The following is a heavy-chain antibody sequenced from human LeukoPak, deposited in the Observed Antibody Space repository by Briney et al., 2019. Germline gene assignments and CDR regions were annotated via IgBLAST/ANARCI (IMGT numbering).Heavy chain of an antibody. D-gene: IGHD1-26*01. J-gene: IGHJ6*03. V-gene: IGHV4-39*01. CDR1: GGSISSSSYY. CDR2: IYYSGCT. Sequence: SETLSLTCTVSGGSISSSSYYWGWIRQPPGKGLEWIGSIYYSGCTYYNPSLKSRVTISVDTSKNQFSLKLSSVTAADTAVYYCARHGAGMEWELRRDYYYYYYMDVWGKGTTVTVSS. CDR3: ARHGAGMEWELRRDYYYYYYMDV.